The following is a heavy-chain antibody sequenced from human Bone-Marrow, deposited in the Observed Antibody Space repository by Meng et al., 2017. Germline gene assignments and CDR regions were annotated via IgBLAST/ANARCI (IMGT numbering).Heavy chain of an antibody. CDR2: IHHSGST. D-gene: IGHD6-19*01. CDR3: ARDLTYSSGWQDAFDI. CDR1: GGSFSGYY. J-gene: IGHJ3*02. Sequence: SETLSLTCAVYGGSFSGYYWSWIRQPPGKGLEWIGEIHHSGSTNYNPSLKSRVTISVDTSKNQFSLKLSSVTAADTAVYYCARDLTYSSGWQDAFDIWGQGTMVTVSS. V-gene: IGHV4-34*01.